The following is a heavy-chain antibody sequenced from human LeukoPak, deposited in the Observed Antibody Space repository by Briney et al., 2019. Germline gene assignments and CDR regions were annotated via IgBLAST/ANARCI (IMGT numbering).Heavy chain of an antibody. CDR1: GFTFSSYA. CDR2: ISYDGSNK. Sequence: PGGSLRLSCAASGFTFSSYAMHWVRQAPGKGLEWVAVISYDGSNKYYADSVKGRFTISRDNSKNTLYLQMNSLRAEDTAVYYCARDRPGAWGSYRLFQHWGQGTLVTVSS. J-gene: IGHJ1*01. V-gene: IGHV3-30-3*01. CDR3: ARDRPGAWGSYRLFQH. D-gene: IGHD3-16*02.